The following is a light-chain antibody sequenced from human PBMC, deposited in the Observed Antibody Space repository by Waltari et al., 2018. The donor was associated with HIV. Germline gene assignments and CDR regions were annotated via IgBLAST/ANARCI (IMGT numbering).Light chain of an antibody. J-gene: IGLJ1*01. CDR3: AAWDDSLNGNV. Sequence: QSVVTQPPSASGTPGQRVTIPCPGSSPKLGSIPLHWYQQLPGTAPKLLIYSNNQRPSGVPDRFSGSKSGTSASLAISGLQSEDEADYYCAAWDDSLNGNVFGTGTKVTVL. CDR2: SNN. CDR1: SPKLGSIP. V-gene: IGLV1-44*01.